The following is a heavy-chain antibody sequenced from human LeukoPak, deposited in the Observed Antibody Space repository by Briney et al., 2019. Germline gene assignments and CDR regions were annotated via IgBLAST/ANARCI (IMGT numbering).Heavy chain of an antibody. CDR3: ARDKVVGATKFDY. J-gene: IGHJ4*02. V-gene: IGHV3-7*01. Sequence: GGSLRLSCVASGFTFSSYTMSSVRQAPGKGLEWVANLKQDGSEKYYVDSVKGRFTISRDNAENSLYLQMNSLRAEDTAVYYCARDKVVGATKFDYWGQGTLVTVSS. CDR2: LKQDGSEK. CDR1: GFTFSSYT. D-gene: IGHD1-26*01.